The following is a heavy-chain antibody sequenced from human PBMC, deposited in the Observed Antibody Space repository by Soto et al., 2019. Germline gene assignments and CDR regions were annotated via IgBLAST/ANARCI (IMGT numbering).Heavy chain of an antibody. V-gene: IGHV1-8*01. Sequence: QVQLVQSGAEVKKPGASVKVSCKASGYTFTSYDINWVRQATGQGLEWMGWMNPNSGNTGYAQKSQGRVTMTRNTSISTAYMELSSLRSEDTAVYSSARESGASRPFDSWGQGTLVTVSS. J-gene: IGHJ4*02. CDR3: ARESGASRPFDS. CDR2: MNPNSGNT. CDR1: GYTFTSYD. D-gene: IGHD6-25*01.